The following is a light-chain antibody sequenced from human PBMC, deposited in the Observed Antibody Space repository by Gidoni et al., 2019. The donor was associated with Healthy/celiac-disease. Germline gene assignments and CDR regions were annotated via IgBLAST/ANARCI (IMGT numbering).Light chain of an antibody. J-gene: IGKJ4*01. CDR2: GAS. Sequence: EIVLTQSPVTLSLSPGERATLSSRASQSVSSSYLAWYQQKPGQAPRLLIYGASSRATGIPDRFSGSGSGTDFTLTISRLEPEDFAVYYCQQYGSSPLTFGGGTKVEIK. V-gene: IGKV3-20*01. CDR1: QSVSSSY. CDR3: QQYGSSPLT.